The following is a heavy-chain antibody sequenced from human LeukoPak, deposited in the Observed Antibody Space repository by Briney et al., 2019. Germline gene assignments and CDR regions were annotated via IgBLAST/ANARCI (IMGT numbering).Heavy chain of an antibody. CDR2: IDYSGGT. V-gene: IGHV4-59*01. J-gene: IGHJ3*02. CDR1: GGSISSYY. Sequence: SETLSLTCAVSGGSISSYYWNWIRQPPGKGLEWIGYIDYSGGTKFNPSLKTQVTILVDTFKNRISLRLKSVTAAETAVYYCARGDYGAFDIWGQGTMVTVSP. D-gene: IGHD3-16*01. CDR3: ARGDYGAFDI.